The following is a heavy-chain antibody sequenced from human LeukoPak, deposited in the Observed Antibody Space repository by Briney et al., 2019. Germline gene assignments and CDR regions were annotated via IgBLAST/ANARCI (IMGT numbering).Heavy chain of an antibody. CDR3: ARTPRSDVVVVAADDAFDI. CDR2: INWNGGST. V-gene: IGHV3-20*04. D-gene: IGHD2-15*01. J-gene: IGHJ3*02. Sequence: PGGSLRLSCAASGFTFDDYGMSWVRQAPGKGLEWVSGINWNGGSTGYADSVKGRFTISRDNAKNSLYLQMNSLRAEDTAVYYCARTPRSDVVVVAADDAFDIWGQGTMVTVSS. CDR1: GFTFDDYG.